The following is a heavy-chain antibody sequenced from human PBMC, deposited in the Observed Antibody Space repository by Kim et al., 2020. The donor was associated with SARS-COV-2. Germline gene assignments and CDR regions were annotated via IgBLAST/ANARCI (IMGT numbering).Heavy chain of an antibody. CDR2: ISYDGSNK. V-gene: IGHV3-30*04. CDR1: GFTFSSYA. J-gene: IGHJ4*02. Sequence: GWSLRLSCAASGFTFSSYAMHWVRQAPGKGLEWVAVISYDGSNKYYADSVKGRFTISRDNSKNTLYLQMNSLRAEDTAVYYCAREFPYGSGSYYTRAFDYWGQGTLVTVSS. CDR3: AREFPYGSGSYYTRAFDY. D-gene: IGHD3-10*01.